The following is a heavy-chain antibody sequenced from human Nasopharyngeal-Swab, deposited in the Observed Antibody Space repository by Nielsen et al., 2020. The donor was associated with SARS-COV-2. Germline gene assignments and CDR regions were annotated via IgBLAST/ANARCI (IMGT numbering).Heavy chain of an antibody. V-gene: IGHV3-30-3*01. CDR2: ISYDGSNK. Sequence: GGSLRLSCAASGFTFSSYAMHWVRQAPGKGLEWVAVISYDGSNKYYADSVKGRFTISRDNSKNTLYLQMNSLRAEDTAVYYCARDTVLGVAGRWGYYFDYWGQGTLVTVSS. J-gene: IGHJ4*02. CDR3: ARDTVLGVAGRWGYYFDY. CDR1: GFTFSSYA. D-gene: IGHD6-19*01.